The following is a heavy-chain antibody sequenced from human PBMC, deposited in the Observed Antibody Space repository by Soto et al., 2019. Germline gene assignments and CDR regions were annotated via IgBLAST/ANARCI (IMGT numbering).Heavy chain of an antibody. D-gene: IGHD3-10*01. CDR3: ARVNPDYYGSGSSDY. CDR1: GGTFSSYA. Sequence: QVQLVQSGAEVKKPGSSVKVSCKASGGTFSSYAISWVRQAPGQGLEWMGWIIPIFGTANYAQKFQGRVTITADESTSTAYMELSSLRSEDTAVYYCARVNPDYYGSGSSDYWGQGTLVTVSS. CDR2: IIPIFGTA. J-gene: IGHJ4*02. V-gene: IGHV1-69*12.